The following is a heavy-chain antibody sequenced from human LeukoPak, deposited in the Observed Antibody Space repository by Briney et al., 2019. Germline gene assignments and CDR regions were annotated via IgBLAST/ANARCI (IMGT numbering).Heavy chain of an antibody. Sequence: SETLSLTCVVYGGSFSGYYWSWIRQPPGKGLEWIGEINHSGSSNYNPSLRTRVTMSVDTSKNQFSLKLTSVTAADTAMYYCARLNYFDSSGYYLNEAFDMWGQGTMVAVSS. D-gene: IGHD3-22*01. CDR1: GGSFSGYY. J-gene: IGHJ3*02. V-gene: IGHV4-34*01. CDR3: ARLNYFDSSGYYLNEAFDM. CDR2: INHSGSS.